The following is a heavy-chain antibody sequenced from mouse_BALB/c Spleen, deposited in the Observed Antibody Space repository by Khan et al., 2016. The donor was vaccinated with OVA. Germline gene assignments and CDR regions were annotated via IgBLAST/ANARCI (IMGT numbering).Heavy chain of an antibody. CDR2: INPHVGET. Sequence: EVQLQQSGPELVKPGASVKISCKASGYSFTGYFMNWVMQSHGKSLEWIGRINPHVGETFYNQKFKDKAKLTVDESSSTAHMELRILSSEDSAVYYGARIYRSDFDYWSQGTTLTVSS. V-gene: IGHV1-20*02. CDR3: ARIYRSDFDY. J-gene: IGHJ2*01. D-gene: IGHD1-1*01. CDR1: GYSFTGYF.